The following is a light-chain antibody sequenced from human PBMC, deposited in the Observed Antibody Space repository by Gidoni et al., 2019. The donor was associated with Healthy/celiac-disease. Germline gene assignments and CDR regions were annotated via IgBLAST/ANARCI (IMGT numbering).Light chain of an antibody. CDR1: SSNIGAGYD. J-gene: IGLJ2*01. Sequence: QSVLTQPPPVSGAPGQRVTISCTGSSSNIGAGYDLHWYQQLPGTAPNLLIYGNSNRPSGVPDRFSGSKSGTSASLAITGLQAEDEADYYCQSYDSSLSAVVFGGGTKLTVL. CDR3: QSYDSSLSAVV. V-gene: IGLV1-40*01. CDR2: GNS.